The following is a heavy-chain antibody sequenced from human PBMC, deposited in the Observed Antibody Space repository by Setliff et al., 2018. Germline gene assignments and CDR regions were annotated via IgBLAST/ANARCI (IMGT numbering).Heavy chain of an antibody. V-gene: IGHV4-34*08. CDR2: INHRGST. J-gene: IGHJ4*02. CDR3: AICRYQVPYNY. Sequence: ETLSLTCAAYGGTFSDYHWTWIRQSPEKGLEWIGEINHRGSTNYNPSLKSRVTISVDTSKNQFSLRLSSVTAADTAVYYCAICRYQVPYNYWGQGSLVTVSS. D-gene: IGHD2-2*01. CDR1: GGTFSDYH.